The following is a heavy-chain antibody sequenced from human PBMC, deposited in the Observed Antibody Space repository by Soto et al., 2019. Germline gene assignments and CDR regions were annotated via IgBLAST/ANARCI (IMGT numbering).Heavy chain of an antibody. D-gene: IGHD3-9*01. V-gene: IGHV3-9*01. CDR1: GFTFDDYA. CDR2: ISWNSGSI. CDR3: AKDSAISHTYYYYGMDV. J-gene: IGHJ6*02. Sequence: EVQLVESGGGLVQPGRSLRLSCAASGFTFDDYAMHWVRQAPGKGLEWVSGISWNSGSIGYADSVKGRFTISRDNAKNSLYLQMNSLRAEDTALYYCAKDSAISHTYYYYGMDVWGQGTTVTVSS.